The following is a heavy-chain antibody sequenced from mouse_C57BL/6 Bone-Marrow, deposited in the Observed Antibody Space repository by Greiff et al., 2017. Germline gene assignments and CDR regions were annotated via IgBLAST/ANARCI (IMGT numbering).Heavy chain of an antibody. CDR2: ISSGGSYT. J-gene: IGHJ2*01. CDR1: GFTFSSYG. Sequence: DVKLVESGGDLVKPGGSLKLSCAASGFTFSSYGMSWVRQTPDKRLEWVATISSGGSYTSYPDRVKGRFTISRDNAKNTLYLQMSSLKSEDTAMYYCARQDGYFLYYFDYWGQGTTLTVSS. V-gene: IGHV5-6*02. CDR3: ARQDGYFLYYFDY. D-gene: IGHD2-3*01.